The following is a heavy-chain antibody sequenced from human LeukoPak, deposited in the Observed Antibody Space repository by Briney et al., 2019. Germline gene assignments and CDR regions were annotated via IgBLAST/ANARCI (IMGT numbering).Heavy chain of an antibody. CDR3: AKDLNREDFDY. D-gene: IGHD1-14*01. CDR2: IWLDGSAT. V-gene: IGHV3-33*06. CDR1: GFDFGSYD. Sequence: GGSLRLSCAASGFDFGSYDMHWVRQAPGKGLEWVAIIWLDGSATYYGDSVKGRFTVSRDNSNNTLYLQMNSLRVEDTAVYYCAKDLNREDFDYWGQGTLVAVSS. J-gene: IGHJ4*02.